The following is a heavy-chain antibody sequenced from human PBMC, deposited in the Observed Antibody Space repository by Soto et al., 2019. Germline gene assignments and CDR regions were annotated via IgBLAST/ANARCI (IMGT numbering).Heavy chain of an antibody. J-gene: IGHJ4*02. Sequence: EVQLVESGGGLVQPGGSLRLSCAASGFSFSNYWMHWVRQAPGKGLVWVSRINSDGSSTTYADSVKGRFTISRDNAKNTLYLQMNSLRAEDTAVYYCARVGPRFYRDRSGYPGYLDYWGQGTLVTVSS. CDR2: INSDGSST. CDR3: ARVGPRFYRDRSGYPGYLDY. V-gene: IGHV3-74*01. D-gene: IGHD3-22*01. CDR1: GFSFSNYW.